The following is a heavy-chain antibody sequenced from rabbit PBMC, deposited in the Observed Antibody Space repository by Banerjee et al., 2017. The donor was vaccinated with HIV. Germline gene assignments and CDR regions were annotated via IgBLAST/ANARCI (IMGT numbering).Heavy chain of an antibody. CDR2: ITYRGSA. Sequence: QEQLKESGGGLVQPGGSLKLSCKASGFDFSSYAITWVRQAPGKGLEYIGYITYRGSAYYASWVNGRFTISRENTQNTLYLQLNSLTAADTATYFCARDAAGSYYHFNLWGPGTLVTVS. D-gene: IGHD8-1*01. J-gene: IGHJ4*01. V-gene: IGHV1S29*01. CDR1: GFDFSSYA. CDR3: ARDAAGSYYHFNL.